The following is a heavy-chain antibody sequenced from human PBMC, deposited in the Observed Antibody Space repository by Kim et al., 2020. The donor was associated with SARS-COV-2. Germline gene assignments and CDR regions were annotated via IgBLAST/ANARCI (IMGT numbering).Heavy chain of an antibody. D-gene: IGHD3-3*01. Sequence: GGSLRLSCAASGFTFSSYSMNWVRQAPGMGLEWVSYISSSSTIYYADSVKGRFTISRDNAKNSLYLQMNSLRDEDTAVYYCARDTDYDFWSGYKASFDYWGQGTLVTVSS. CDR2: ISSSSTI. J-gene: IGHJ4*02. CDR3: ARDTDYDFWSGYKASFDY. CDR1: GFTFSSYS. V-gene: IGHV3-48*02.